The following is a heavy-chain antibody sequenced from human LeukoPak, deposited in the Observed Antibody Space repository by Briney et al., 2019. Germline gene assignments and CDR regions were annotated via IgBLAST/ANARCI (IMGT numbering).Heavy chain of an antibody. D-gene: IGHD3-3*01. CDR1: GYTFTSYG. V-gene: IGHV1-18*01. Sequence: ASVKVSCKASGYTFTSYGISWVQQAPGQGLEWMGWISAYNGNTNYAQKLQGRVTMTTDTSTSTAYMELRSLRSDDTAVYYCARADTIFGVSSFDYWGQGTLVTVSS. CDR3: ARADTIFGVSSFDY. CDR2: ISAYNGNT. J-gene: IGHJ4*02.